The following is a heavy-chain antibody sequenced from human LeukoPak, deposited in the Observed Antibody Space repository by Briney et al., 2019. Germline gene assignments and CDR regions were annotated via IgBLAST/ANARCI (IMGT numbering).Heavy chain of an antibody. CDR2: INPNSGGT. J-gene: IGHJ3*02. Sequence: ASVKVSCKASGYTFTGYYMHWVRQAPGQGLEWMGWINPNSGGTNYAQKFQGRVTMTRDTSISTAYMELSRLRSDDTAVYYCARGSGGYYTDDAFDIWGQGTMVTVSS. D-gene: IGHD3-3*01. CDR3: ARGSGGYYTDDAFDI. CDR1: GYTFTGYY. V-gene: IGHV1-2*02.